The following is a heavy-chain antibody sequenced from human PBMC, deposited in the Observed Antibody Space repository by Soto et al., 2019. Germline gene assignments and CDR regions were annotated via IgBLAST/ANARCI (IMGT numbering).Heavy chain of an antibody. Sequence: GESLKIPRSGSGYSFADYWIGWVRQIPGKGLDWMGVIYPGDSDTRYSPSFHGQVTISADKSISTAYLQWSSLKASDTAMYFCARLPGVRGVFDGFNVWGQGTMVTVSS. V-gene: IGHV5-51*01. CDR3: ARLPGVRGVFDGFNV. CDR2: IYPGDSDT. D-gene: IGHD3-10*01. CDR1: GYSFADYW. J-gene: IGHJ3*01.